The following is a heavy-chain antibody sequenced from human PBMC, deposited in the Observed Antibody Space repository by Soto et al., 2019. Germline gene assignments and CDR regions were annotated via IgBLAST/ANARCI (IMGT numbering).Heavy chain of an antibody. CDR2: LYFNGGT. V-gene: IGHV4-30-4*01. J-gene: IGHJ6*01. Sequence: SETLSLTCTVSGGPINSPDYYWTWIRQSPGKGLEWIGYLYFNGGTQYNPSLRTPVSMSLDTSKNQFSLQLNSVTAEDTAVYYCARVRCIGASHYSCGTDVRAQGYSVTGSS. D-gene: IGHD5-12*01. CDR3: ARVRCIGASHYSCGTDV. CDR1: GGPINSPDYY.